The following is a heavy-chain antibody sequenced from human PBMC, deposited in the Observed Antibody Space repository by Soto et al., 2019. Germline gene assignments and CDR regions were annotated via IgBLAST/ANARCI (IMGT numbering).Heavy chain of an antibody. J-gene: IGHJ4*01. CDR3: ARWGDNKVFDY. CDR1: GFTFSSHG. Sequence: QVQLVESGGGVVQPGRSLRLSCGASGFTFSSHGMHWVRQAPGKGLEWVAVIWYDGTNKYYADSVKGRFTISRDNSRNTASLQMNSLRVEDTAVYYCARWGDNKVFDYWGHGTLVSVSS. V-gene: IGHV3-33*01. CDR2: IWYDGTNK. D-gene: IGHD3-10*01.